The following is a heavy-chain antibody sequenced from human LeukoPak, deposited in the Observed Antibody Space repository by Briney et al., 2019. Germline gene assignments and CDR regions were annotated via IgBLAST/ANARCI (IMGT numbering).Heavy chain of an antibody. CDR2: ISSSSSYI. D-gene: IGHD5-12*01. V-gene: IGHV3-21*01. CDR3: ARGPSGYHNT. J-gene: IGHJ4*02. Sequence: GGSLRPSCAGSGFTLSSYSMDWVRQAPGKGLEWVSSISSSSSYIYYADSVKGRFTISRDNAKNSLYLQMNSLRAEDTAVYYCARGPSGYHNTGGQGTLVTVSS. CDR1: GFTLSSYS.